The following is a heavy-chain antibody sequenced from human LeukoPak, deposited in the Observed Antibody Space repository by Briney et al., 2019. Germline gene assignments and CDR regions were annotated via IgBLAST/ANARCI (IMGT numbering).Heavy chain of an antibody. D-gene: IGHD1-26*01. CDR1: GYTFTNYY. Sequence: ASVKVSCKTSGYTFTNYYIHWVRQAPGQGLEWMGRINPNTGGTKSAKNFQGRVTMTRDTSISTAYMALSGLRSDDTAVYYCASLYDIVGTTVDYWGQGTLVTVSS. J-gene: IGHJ4*02. V-gene: IGHV1-2*06. CDR2: INPNTGGT. CDR3: ASLYDIVGTTVDY.